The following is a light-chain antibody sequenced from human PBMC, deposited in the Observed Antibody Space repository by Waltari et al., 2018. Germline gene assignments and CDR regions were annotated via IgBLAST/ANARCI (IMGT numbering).Light chain of an antibody. J-gene: IGLJ2*01. V-gene: IGLV3-19*01. Sequence: SSELTHDPAVSVAMGQTVRLTCQGNSLRSYYASWYQQRPGQAPILVIYDKNNRPSGVPDRFSGSSSHNTGSLTITGAQAEDEASYYCHSRDASGVAGSFGGGTKLTVL. CDR3: HSRDASGVAGS. CDR2: DKN. CDR1: SLRSYY.